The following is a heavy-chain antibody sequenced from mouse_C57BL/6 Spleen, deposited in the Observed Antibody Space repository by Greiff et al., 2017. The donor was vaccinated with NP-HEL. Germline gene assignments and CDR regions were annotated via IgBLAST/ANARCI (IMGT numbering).Heavy chain of an antibody. CDR3: ARGANYVDY. CDR1: GYTFPDSY. CDR2: INPNNGGT. Sequence: EVQLQQSGPELVKPGASVKISCKASGYTFPDSYMNWVKRSHGKSLEWIGDINPNNGGTSYNQKFKGKATLTVDKSSSTAYMELRSLTSEDSAVYYCARGANYVDYWGQGTTLTVSS. V-gene: IGHV1-26*01. J-gene: IGHJ2*01.